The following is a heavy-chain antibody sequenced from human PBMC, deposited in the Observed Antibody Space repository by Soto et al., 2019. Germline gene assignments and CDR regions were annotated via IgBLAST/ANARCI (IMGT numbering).Heavy chain of an antibody. D-gene: IGHD6-13*01. V-gene: IGHV3-23*01. CDR2: ISGSGGST. J-gene: IGHJ6*03. CDR1: GFTFSSYA. Sequence: GGSLRLSCAASGFTFSSYAMSWVRQAPGKGLEWVSAISGSGGSTYYADSVKGRFTISRDNSKNTLYLQMNSLRAEDTAVYYCAKDKGGAAGTPEYMDVWGKGTTGTVSS. CDR3: AKDKGGAAGTPEYMDV.